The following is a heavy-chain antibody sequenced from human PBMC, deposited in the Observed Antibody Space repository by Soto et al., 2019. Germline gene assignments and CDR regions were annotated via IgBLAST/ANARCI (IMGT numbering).Heavy chain of an antibody. V-gene: IGHV1-2*04. CDR1: GYTFTGYY. D-gene: IGHD6-13*01. Sequence: GASVKVSCKASGYTFTGYYMHWVRQAPGQGLEWMGWINPNSGGTNYAQKFQGWVTMTRDTSISTAYMELSRLRSDDTAVYYCARDPSIAAAGRGNWFGPWGQGTLVTVSS. CDR2: INPNSGGT. CDR3: ARDPSIAAAGRGNWFGP. J-gene: IGHJ5*02.